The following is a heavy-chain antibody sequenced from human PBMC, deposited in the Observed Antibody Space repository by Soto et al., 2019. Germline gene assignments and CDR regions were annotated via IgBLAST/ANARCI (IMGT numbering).Heavy chain of an antibody. J-gene: IGHJ5*02. D-gene: IGHD6-19*01. Sequence: SETLSLTCNMSGDSYSISTYSWSWIRQPPGKALQWIGFIYQSGVTSYNPSLASRVSISLDRSNNQCSLKRKSVTAADTAVYFCAGMPYTSGLRFDPWGPGTLVTVSS. CDR1: GDSYSISTYS. CDR3: AGMPYTSGLRFDP. V-gene: IGHV4-30-2*01. CDR2: IYQSGVT.